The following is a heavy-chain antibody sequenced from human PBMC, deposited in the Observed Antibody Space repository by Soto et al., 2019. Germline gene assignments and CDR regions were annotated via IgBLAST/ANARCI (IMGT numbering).Heavy chain of an antibody. J-gene: IGHJ6*02. CDR2: IHYSGST. CDR3: AREDDGGDRDYYGLDV. Sequence: PSETLSLTCAVYGGSFSGYYWSWIRQPPGKGLEWIGYIHYSGSTNYNPSLQSRVSMSVDTSKNQFSLKLSSVTAADTAVYFCAREDDGGDRDYYGLDVWGQGTTVTVSS. CDR1: GGSFSGYY. V-gene: IGHV4-34*01. D-gene: IGHD2-21*02.